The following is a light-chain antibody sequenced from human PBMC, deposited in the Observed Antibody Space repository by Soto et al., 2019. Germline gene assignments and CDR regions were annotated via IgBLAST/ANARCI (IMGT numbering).Light chain of an antibody. CDR2: MAS. V-gene: IGKV1-5*03. CDR3: QKYNSYSRT. Sequence: DIQMTQSPSSLSASVGDRVTITCRASQSISNWLAWYQQKPGKAPNLLIYMASTLKSGVPARFSGSGSGTEFALTISSLQPDDFASDYCQKYNSYSRTFGQGTKVDIK. CDR1: QSISNW. J-gene: IGKJ1*01.